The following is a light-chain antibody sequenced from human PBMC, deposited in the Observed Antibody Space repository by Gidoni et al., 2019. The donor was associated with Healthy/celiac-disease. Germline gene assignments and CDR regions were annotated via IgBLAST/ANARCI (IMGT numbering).Light chain of an antibody. CDR1: SSNIGAGYS. CDR3: QSYDSSLSGVV. V-gene: IGLV1-40*01. J-gene: IGLJ2*01. Sequence: QSVLTQPPSVSGAPGQRVTISCTGSSSNIGAGYSVHWYQQRPGTAPKLPLYGNSNRPSGVPDRFSGSKSGTSASLAITGLQAEDEADYYCQSYDSSLSGVVFGGGTKLTVL. CDR2: GNS.